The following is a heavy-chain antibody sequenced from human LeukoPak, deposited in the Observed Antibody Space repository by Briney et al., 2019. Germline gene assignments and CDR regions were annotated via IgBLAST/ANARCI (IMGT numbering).Heavy chain of an antibody. D-gene: IGHD5-12*01. Sequence: ASVKVSRKASGYTFTSYGISWVRQAPGQGLEWMGWISAYNGNTNYAQKLQGRVTMTTDTSTSTAYMELRSLRFDDTAVYYCARDSLRGYSGYDDYYYGMDVWGQGTTVTVSS. CDR2: ISAYNGNT. V-gene: IGHV1-18*01. CDR3: ARDSLRGYSGYDDYYYGMDV. J-gene: IGHJ6*02. CDR1: GYTFTSYG.